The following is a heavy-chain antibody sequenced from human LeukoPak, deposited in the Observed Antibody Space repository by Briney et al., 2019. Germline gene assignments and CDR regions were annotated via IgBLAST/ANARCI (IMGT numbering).Heavy chain of an antibody. CDR1: GFTFRSYG. J-gene: IGHJ4*02. Sequence: PGGSLRLSCAASGFTFRSYGMHWVRQAPGKGLEWVAFIRYDGNNKYYADSVKGRFTIFRDNSRNTLYLQMNSLRAEDTAVYYCARDEIVGATHFDYWGQGTLVTVSS. CDR2: IRYDGNNK. CDR3: ARDEIVGATHFDY. D-gene: IGHD1-26*01. V-gene: IGHV3-30*02.